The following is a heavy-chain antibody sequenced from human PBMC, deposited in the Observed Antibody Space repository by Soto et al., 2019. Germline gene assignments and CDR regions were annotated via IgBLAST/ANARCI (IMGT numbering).Heavy chain of an antibody. J-gene: IGHJ4*02. V-gene: IGHV1-46*01. CDR1: GYTFTSYY. D-gene: IGHD1-26*01. CDR2: INPSGGST. Sequence: GASVKVSCKASGYTFTSYYMHWVRQAPGQGLEWMGIINPSGGSTSYAQKFQGRVTMTRDTSENQFSLRLTSVTAADTAVYYYVTVNLVGAAYYFDYWGPGTLVTVSS. CDR3: VTVNLVGAAYYFDY.